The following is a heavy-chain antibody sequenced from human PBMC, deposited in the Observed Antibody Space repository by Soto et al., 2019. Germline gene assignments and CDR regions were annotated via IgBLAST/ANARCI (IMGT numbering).Heavy chain of an antibody. CDR3: ATSIYSTSWFGHYNMDV. D-gene: IGHD2-21*01. Sequence: QVHLVQSGTEVKKPGASVKVSCTTSGYTFRSQGITWVRQAPGQGLEWMGCIRVYNGNTYHEESLQGRVTMTTDTSTSTAYVELRNLRSDDTAVYYCATSIYSTSWFGHYNMDVWGQGTTVTVSS. CDR1: GYTFRSQG. CDR2: IRVYNGNT. J-gene: IGHJ6*03. V-gene: IGHV1-18*01.